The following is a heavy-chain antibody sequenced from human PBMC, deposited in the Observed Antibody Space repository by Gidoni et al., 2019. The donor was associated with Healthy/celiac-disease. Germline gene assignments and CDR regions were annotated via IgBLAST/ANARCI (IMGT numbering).Heavy chain of an antibody. CDR3: ARDMSSSWYSHYYGMDV. Sequence: QVQLVESGGGVVQPGRSLRLSCAASGFTFISYGMHWVRQAPGKGLEWVAVIWYDGSNKYYADSVKGRFTISRDNSKNTLYLQMNSLRAEDTAVYYCARDMSSSWYSHYYGMDVWGQGTTVTVSS. D-gene: IGHD6-13*01. V-gene: IGHV3-33*01. J-gene: IGHJ6*02. CDR1: GFTFISYG. CDR2: IWYDGSNK.